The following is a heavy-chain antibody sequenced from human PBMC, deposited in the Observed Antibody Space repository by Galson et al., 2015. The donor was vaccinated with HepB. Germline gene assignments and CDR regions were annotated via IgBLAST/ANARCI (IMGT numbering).Heavy chain of an antibody. Sequence: SVKVSCKASGYTFTSYYMHWVRQAPGQGLEWMGIINPSGGSTSYAQKFQGRVTMTRDTSTSTVYMELSSLRSEDTAVYYCARMAIVEVTAIPDAFDIWGQGTMVTVSS. J-gene: IGHJ3*02. CDR1: GYTFTSYY. D-gene: IGHD2-21*02. CDR3: ARMAIVEVTAIPDAFDI. CDR2: INPSGGST. V-gene: IGHV1-46*01.